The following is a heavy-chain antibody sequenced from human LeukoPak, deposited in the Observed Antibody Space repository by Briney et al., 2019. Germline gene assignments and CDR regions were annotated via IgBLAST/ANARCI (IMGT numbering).Heavy chain of an antibody. D-gene: IGHD6-13*01. CDR2: IYYSGST. CDR1: GGSISSSSYY. J-gene: IGHJ3*02. CDR3: ARELASSSRPQWNRSAFDI. Sequence: PSETLSLTCTVSGGSISSSSYYWGWIRQPPGKGLEWIGSIYYSGSTYYNPSLKSRVTISVDTSKNQFSLKLSSVTAADTAVYYCARELASSSRPQWNRSAFDIWGQGTMATVSS. V-gene: IGHV4-39*07.